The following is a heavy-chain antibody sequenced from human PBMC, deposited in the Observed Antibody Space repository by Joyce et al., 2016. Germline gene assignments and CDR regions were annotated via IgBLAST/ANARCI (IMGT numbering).Heavy chain of an antibody. Sequence: QVQLVQSGAEVKKPGASVKVSCKASGYSFSSYYMHWVRQAPGKGLEWMGVINPNGGSTNYAQKFQGRVTMTRDTSTSTVYMAMSSLRSEDTAVYYCAKDGRFLEWASYYDYYYMDVWGKGTAVTVFS. CDR1: GYSFSSYY. CDR3: AKDGRFLEWASYYDYYYMDV. J-gene: IGHJ6*03. D-gene: IGHD3-3*01. V-gene: IGHV1-46*01. CDR2: INPNGGST.